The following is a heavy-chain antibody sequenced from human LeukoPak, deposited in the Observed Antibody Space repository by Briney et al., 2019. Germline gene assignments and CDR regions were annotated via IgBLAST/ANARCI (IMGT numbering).Heavy chain of an antibody. J-gene: IGHJ3*02. V-gene: IGHV3-66*02. CDR1: GFTVSSNY. CDR3: ARDLDGAFDI. Sequence: GGSLRLSCAAYGFTVSSNYMSWDRQAPGKGLEWVSVIYSGGSTYYADSVKGRFTISRDNSKNTLYLQMNSLRAEDTAVYYCARDLDGAFDIWGQGTMVTVSS. CDR2: IYSGGST.